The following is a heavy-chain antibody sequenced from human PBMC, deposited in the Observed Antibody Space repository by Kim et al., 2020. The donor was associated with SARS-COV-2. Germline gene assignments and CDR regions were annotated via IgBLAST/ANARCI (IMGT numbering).Heavy chain of an antibody. CDR2: MSYSGIS. Sequence: SETLSLTCTVSGGSISSAGYYWNWVRQLPGKGLEWIGYMSYSGISNYNPPLRSRVFISLDASKSQFSVELSSVTAADTAVYDCTRIPVEDSGTYGWFDP. CDR1: GGSISSAGYY. CDR3: TRIPVEDSGTYGWFDP. D-gene: IGHD3-10*01. J-gene: IGHJ5*02. V-gene: IGHV4-31*03.